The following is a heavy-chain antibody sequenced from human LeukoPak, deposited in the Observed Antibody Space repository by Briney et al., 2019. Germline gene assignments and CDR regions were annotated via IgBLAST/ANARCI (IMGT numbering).Heavy chain of an antibody. CDR2: ISSSGSTI. CDR3: ARGRDVLIWFGEEDDAFDI. Sequence: GVSLRLYCAAYGFTFSDYYMSWIRQAQGQGLEWVSYISSSGSTIYYGDYVKGRLTISRDNAKNSLYLQMNSLRAEDTAVYYCARGRDVLIWFGEEDDAFDIWGQGTMVTVSP. D-gene: IGHD3-10*01. V-gene: IGHV3-11*01. J-gene: IGHJ3*02. CDR1: GFTFSDYY.